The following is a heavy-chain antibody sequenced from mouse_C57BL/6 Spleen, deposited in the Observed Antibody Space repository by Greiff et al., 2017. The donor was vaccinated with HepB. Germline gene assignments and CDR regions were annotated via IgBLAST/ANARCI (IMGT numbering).Heavy chain of an antibody. V-gene: IGHV5-17*01. CDR1: GFTFSDYG. J-gene: IGHJ4*01. Sequence: EVKLMESGGGLVKPGGSLKLSCAASGFTFSDYGMHWVRQAPEKGLEWVAYISSGSSTIYYADTVKGRFTISRDNAKNTLFLQMTSLRSEDTAMYYCARPGVYYDYDYAMDYWGQGTSVTVSS. CDR2: ISSGSSTI. CDR3: ARPGVYYDYDYAMDY. D-gene: IGHD2-4*01.